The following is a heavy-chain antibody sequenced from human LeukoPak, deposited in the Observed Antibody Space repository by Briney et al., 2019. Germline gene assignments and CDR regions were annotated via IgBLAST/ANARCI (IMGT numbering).Heavy chain of an antibody. J-gene: IGHJ4*02. CDR3: ARAGAGEYYESSGYPHHFDY. D-gene: IGHD3-22*01. CDR1: GGSFSNYY. CDR2: IDHRGST. Sequence: SETLSLTCAVYGGSFSNYYWTWIRQPPGKGLEWIGEIDHRGSTNSNPSLKSRVTISVDTSKNQFSLKLSSVTAADTAVYYCARAGAGEYYESSGYPHHFDYWGQGTLVTVSS. V-gene: IGHV4-34*01.